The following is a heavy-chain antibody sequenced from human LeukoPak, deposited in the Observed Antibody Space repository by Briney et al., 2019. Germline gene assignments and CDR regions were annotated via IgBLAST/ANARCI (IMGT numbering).Heavy chain of an antibody. CDR3: ARERGQILWFGELFEAFDY. J-gene: IGHJ4*02. Sequence: GASVKVSCKASGYTFTSYAMNWVRQAPGQGLEWMGWISAYNGNTNYAQKLQGRVTMTTDTSTSTAYMELRSLRSDDTAVYYCARERGQILWFGELFEAFDYWGQGTLVTVSS. CDR1: GYTFTSYA. CDR2: ISAYNGNT. V-gene: IGHV1-18*01. D-gene: IGHD3-10*01.